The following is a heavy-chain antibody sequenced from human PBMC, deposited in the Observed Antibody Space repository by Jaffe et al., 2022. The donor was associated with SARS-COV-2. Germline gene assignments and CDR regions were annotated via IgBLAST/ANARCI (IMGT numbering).Heavy chain of an antibody. Sequence: EVQMVESGGGLVKPGGSLILSCATSGFIFNNAWMSWVRQAPGKGLEWVGRITSKGDGGTTDYAAPVKGRFTISRDDSKSTLFLQMNSLKTEDTAMYYCTTWGATYESYWGQGTLVTVSS. CDR2: ITSKGDGGTT. CDR3: TTWGATYESY. CDR1: GFIFNNAW. D-gene: IGHD5-12*01. V-gene: IGHV3-15*01. J-gene: IGHJ4*02.